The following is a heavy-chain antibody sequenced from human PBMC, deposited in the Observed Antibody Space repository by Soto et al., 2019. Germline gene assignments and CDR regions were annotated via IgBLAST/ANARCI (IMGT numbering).Heavy chain of an antibody. J-gene: IGHJ6*02. D-gene: IGHD3-3*01. Sequence: SETLSLTCAVYGGSFSGYYWSWIRQPPGKGLEWIGEINHSGSTNYNPSLKSRVTISVDTSKNQFSLKLSSVTAADTAVYYCAIGPNIFHRDFWSGYYYYGMDVWGQGTTVTVSS. CDR3: AIGPNIFHRDFWSGYYYYGMDV. V-gene: IGHV4-34*01. CDR1: GGSFSGYY. CDR2: INHSGST.